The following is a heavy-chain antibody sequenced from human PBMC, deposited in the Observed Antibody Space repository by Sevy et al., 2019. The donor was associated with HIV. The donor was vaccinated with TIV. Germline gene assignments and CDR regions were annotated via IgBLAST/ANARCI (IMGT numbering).Heavy chain of an antibody. Sequence: WETLSLTCAVSGVSVTSDTYYWSWIRQPPEKGLEWIGYVYHTGSTNYSPSFKSRVTISIDTSKNQFSLRLFSVAAAGTAMYYCAREPYFFDKSDYFWDYWGQGILVTVSS. D-gene: IGHD3-3*01. CDR3: AREPYFFDKSDYFWDY. V-gene: IGHV4-61*01. CDR1: GVSVTSDTYY. CDR2: VYHTGST. J-gene: IGHJ4*02.